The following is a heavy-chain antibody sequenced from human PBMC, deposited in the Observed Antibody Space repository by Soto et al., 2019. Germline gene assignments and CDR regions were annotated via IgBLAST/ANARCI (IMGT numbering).Heavy chain of an antibody. Sequence: ASVKVSCKASGYTFTSYGISWVRQAPGQGLEWMGWISAYNGNTNYAQKLQGRVTMTTDTSTSTAYMELRSLRSDDTAVYYCARDGLWFGELPYGLAVWGQGTTVTVSS. D-gene: IGHD3-10*01. CDR1: GYTFTSYG. J-gene: IGHJ6*02. CDR3: ARDGLWFGELPYGLAV. CDR2: ISAYNGNT. V-gene: IGHV1-18*01.